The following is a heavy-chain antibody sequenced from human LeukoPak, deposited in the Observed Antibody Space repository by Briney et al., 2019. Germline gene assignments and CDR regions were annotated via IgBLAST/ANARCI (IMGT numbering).Heavy chain of an antibody. Sequence: ASVKVSCKASGYTFRSFDVNWVRQATGQGLEWMGWMNPNSGNTGYAQESQGRVTMTRNTSINTAYMEVSGLTSEDTAVYYCARAPPPASYAMDVWGQGTTVTVSS. V-gene: IGHV1-8*01. J-gene: IGHJ6*02. CDR3: ARAPPPASYAMDV. CDR2: MNPNSGNT. CDR1: GYTFRSFD.